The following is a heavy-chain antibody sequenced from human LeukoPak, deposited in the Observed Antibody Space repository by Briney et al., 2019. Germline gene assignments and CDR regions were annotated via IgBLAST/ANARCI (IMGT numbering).Heavy chain of an antibody. CDR1: GRPIRRSSYC. CDR3: ARHQYGGGPIDH. CDR2: IHYSGST. J-gene: IGHJ4*02. V-gene: IGHV4-39*07. Sequence: PSETLSLTYTVSGRPIRRSSYCPGWIRQPPGKRLECIGSIHYSGSTYYNPSLKSRVTISLDTSKNRFSLKMTSATVADTAVYYCARHQYGGGPIDHWGPGTVVTVSS. D-gene: IGHD4-23*01.